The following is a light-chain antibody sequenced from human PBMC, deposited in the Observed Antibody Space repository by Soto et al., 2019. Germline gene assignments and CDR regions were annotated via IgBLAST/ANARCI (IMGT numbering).Light chain of an antibody. CDR1: SSDVGGYKY. J-gene: IGLJ1*01. V-gene: IGLV2-11*01. CDR3: CSYAGGPEV. CDR2: GVS. Sequence: QSVLTQPRSVSGSPGQSVTISCTGTSSDVGGYKYVSWYQQKPGKAPKLIIYGVSRWPSGVPNRFSGSKSGNRASLTISGLQAEHEGDYYCCSYAGGPEVFGTGAKVTVL.